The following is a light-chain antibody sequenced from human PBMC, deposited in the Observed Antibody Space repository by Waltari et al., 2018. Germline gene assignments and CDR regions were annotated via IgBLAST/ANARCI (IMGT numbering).Light chain of an antibody. CDR1: QRISTY. CDR3: QQLNSYPLT. CDR2: AAS. Sequence: DIQLTQSPSFLSASVGDRVTITCRASQRISTYLAWYQQKPGKAPEVLIFAASSLQGGVPARFSGRGSGTEFTLTISSLQPEDFATYYCQQLNSYPLTFGGGTK. V-gene: IGKV1-9*01. J-gene: IGKJ4*01.